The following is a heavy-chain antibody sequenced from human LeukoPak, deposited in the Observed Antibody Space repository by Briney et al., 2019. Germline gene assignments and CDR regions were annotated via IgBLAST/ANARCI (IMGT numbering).Heavy chain of an antibody. CDR1: GFTFSTYG. J-gene: IGHJ4*02. D-gene: IGHD6-13*01. Sequence: LGRSVRLSCAASGFTFSTYGMHWVRQAPGKGLEWVAVIWYDGSNKYYADSVKGRFTISRDNSKNTLYLQMNGLRAEDTAVYYCARDGYSSSWYDYWGQDHRDTVSS. CDR2: IWYDGSNK. CDR3: ARDGYSSSWYDY. V-gene: IGHV3-33*01.